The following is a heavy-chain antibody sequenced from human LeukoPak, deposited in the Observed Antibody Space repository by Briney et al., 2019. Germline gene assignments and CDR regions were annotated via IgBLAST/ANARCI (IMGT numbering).Heavy chain of an antibody. J-gene: IGHJ4*02. CDR3: ARDWIGGYSYGYAGDY. V-gene: IGHV3-20*04. CDR1: GFTFSSYG. Sequence: GGSLRLSCAASGFTFSSYGMHWVRQAPGKRLEWVSGINWNGGSTGYADSVKGRFTISRDNAKNSLYLQMNSPRAEDTALYYCARDWIGGYSYGYAGDYWGQGTLVTVSS. CDR2: INWNGGST. D-gene: IGHD5-18*01.